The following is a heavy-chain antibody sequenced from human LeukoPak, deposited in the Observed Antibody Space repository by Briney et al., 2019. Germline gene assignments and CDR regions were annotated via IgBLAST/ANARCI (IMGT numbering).Heavy chain of an antibody. CDR1: GFTFSSYW. CDR2: IKEDGSEK. D-gene: IGHD3-22*01. Sequence: PGGSLRLSCAASGFTFSSYWMTWVRQAQGKGLEWVANIKEDGSEKYYVDSVKGRCTISRDNAKNSLYLQMNSLRAEDTAVYYCARGMVYYDSSGYYGAFDIWGQGTMVTVSS. J-gene: IGHJ3*02. V-gene: IGHV3-7*02. CDR3: ARGMVYYDSSGYYGAFDI.